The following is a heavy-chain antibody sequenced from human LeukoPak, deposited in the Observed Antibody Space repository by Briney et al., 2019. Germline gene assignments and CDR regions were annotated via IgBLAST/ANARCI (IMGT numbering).Heavy chain of an antibody. J-gene: IGHJ4*02. CDR3: ARDPPLGSCSTISCPHLDY. CDR2: ISRSSSFI. V-gene: IGHV3-21*01. D-gene: IGHD2-2*01. CDR1: GFTFSRYS. Sequence: KPGGSLRLSCAASGFTFSRYSMNWVRQAPGKGLEWVSSISRSSSFIYYADSVKGRFTISRDNAKNSLYLQMNSLRAEDTAVYYCARDPPLGSCSTISCPHLDYWGQGTLVTVSS.